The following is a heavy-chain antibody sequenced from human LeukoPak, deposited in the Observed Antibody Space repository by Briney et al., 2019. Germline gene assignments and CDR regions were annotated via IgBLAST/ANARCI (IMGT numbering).Heavy chain of an antibody. CDR1: GGSFSGYY. CDR2: INHRGST. Sequence: SETLSLTCAVYGGSFSGYYWSWIRQPPGKGLEWIGEINHRGSTNYNPSLKSRVTISVDTSKNQFSLKLSSVTAADTAVYYCARGRGYSYGPRVDYWGQGTLVTVSS. J-gene: IGHJ4*02. D-gene: IGHD5-18*01. V-gene: IGHV4-34*01. CDR3: ARGRGYSYGPRVDY.